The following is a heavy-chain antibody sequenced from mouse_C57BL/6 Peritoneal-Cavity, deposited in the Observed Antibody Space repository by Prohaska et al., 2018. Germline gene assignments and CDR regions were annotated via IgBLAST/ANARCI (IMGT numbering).Heavy chain of an antibody. CDR3: MRYGNYWYFDV. V-gene: IGHV11-2*01. CDR2: INSDGSAI. CDR1: GFTFSGFW. Sequence: EVQLLETGGGLVQPGGSRGLSCEGSGFTFSGFWMSWVRQTPGKTLEWIGDINSDGSAINYETSIKDRFTIFRDNDKSTLYLQMSKVRSEETATYFCMRYGNYWYFDVWGTGTTVTVSS. D-gene: IGHD2-1*01. J-gene: IGHJ1*03.